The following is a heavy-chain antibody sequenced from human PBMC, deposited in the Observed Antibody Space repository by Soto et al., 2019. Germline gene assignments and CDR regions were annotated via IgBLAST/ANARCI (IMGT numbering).Heavy chain of an antibody. Sequence: EVQLVESGGGLVKPGGSLRLSCAASGFTFSSYSMNWVRQAPGKGLEWVSSISSSSSYIYYADSVKGRFTISRDNAKNSLYPQMNSLRAEDTAVYYCARDLYSTYGMDVWGQGTTVTVSS. CDR3: ARDLYSTYGMDV. V-gene: IGHV3-21*01. CDR2: ISSSSSYI. J-gene: IGHJ6*02. D-gene: IGHD2-15*01. CDR1: GFTFSSYS.